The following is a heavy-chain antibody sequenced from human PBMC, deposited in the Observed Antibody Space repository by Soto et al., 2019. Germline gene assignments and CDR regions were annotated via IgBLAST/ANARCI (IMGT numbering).Heavy chain of an antibody. J-gene: IGHJ4*02. CDR1: GGSISSYY. D-gene: IGHD3-9*01. CDR2: IYYSGST. Sequence: SETLSLTCTVSGGSISSYYWSWIRQPPGKGLEWIGYIYYSGSTNYNPSLKSRVTISVDTSKNQFSLKLSSVTAADTAVYYCARGVVLRYFDWSPPFDYWGQGTQVTVSS. V-gene: IGHV4-59*01. CDR3: ARGVVLRYFDWSPPFDY.